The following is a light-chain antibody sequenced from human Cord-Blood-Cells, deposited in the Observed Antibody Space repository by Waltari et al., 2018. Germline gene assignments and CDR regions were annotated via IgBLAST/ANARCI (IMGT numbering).Light chain of an antibody. V-gene: IGLV5-45*02. CDR2: YKSDSDK. J-gene: IGLJ3*02. CDR3: MIWHSSAWV. CDR1: SGINVGTYR. Sequence: QAVLTQPSSLSASPGASASLTCTLRSGINVGTYRIYWYQQKPGSPPQYLLRYKSDSDKQQVSGLPRRFSVSKDASANAGILLISGLQSEDEADYYCMIWHSSAWVFGGGTKLTVL.